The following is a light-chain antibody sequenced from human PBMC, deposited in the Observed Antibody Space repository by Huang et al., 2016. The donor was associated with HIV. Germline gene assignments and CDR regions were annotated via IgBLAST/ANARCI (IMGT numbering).Light chain of an antibody. J-gene: IGKJ5*01. CDR1: QDIRSS. V-gene: IGKV1-NL1*01. Sequence: DIQMTQSPSSLSASVGDRVTITCRASQDIRSSLAWYQQKPEKSPKLLLFAASRLESAVPSWFSGSRSATDYTLAISSLQPEDFATYYYQQYYTTPPDTFGQGTRLEIK. CDR2: AAS. CDR3: QQYYTTPPDT.